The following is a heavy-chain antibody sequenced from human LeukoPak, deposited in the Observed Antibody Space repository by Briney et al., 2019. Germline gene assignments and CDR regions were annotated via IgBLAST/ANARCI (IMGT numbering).Heavy chain of an antibody. CDR3: ARGLTVGATDFFDY. J-gene: IGHJ4*02. CDR2: INHSGST. CDR1: GGSFSGYY. V-gene: IGHV4-34*01. D-gene: IGHD1-26*01. Sequence: SETLSLTCAVYGGSFSGYYWSWIRRPPGKGLEWIGEINHSGSTNYNPSLKSRVTISVDTSKNQFSLKLSSVTAADTAVYYCARGLTVGATDFFDYWGQGTLVTVSS.